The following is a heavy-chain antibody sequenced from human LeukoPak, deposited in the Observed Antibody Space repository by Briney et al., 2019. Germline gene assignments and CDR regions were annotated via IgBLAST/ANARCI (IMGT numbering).Heavy chain of an antibody. CDR1: GGSISSYY. Sequence: SETLSLTCTVSGGSISSYYWSWIRRPPGKGLEWIGYIYYSGSTTYSPSLKSRVTISVDTSKNQFSLKLSSVTAADTAVYYCARDRVGATNTWGQGTLVTVSS. V-gene: IGHV4-59*01. CDR3: ARDRVGATNT. CDR2: IYYSGST. D-gene: IGHD1-26*01. J-gene: IGHJ5*02.